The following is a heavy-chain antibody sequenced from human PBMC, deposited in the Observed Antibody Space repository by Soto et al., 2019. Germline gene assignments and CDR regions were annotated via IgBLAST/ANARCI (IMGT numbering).Heavy chain of an antibody. CDR2: FDPEDGET. Sequence: VASVKVSCKVSGYTLTELSMHWVRQAPGKGLEWMGGFDPEDGETIYAQKFQGRVTMTEDTSTDTAYMELSSLRSEDTAVYFCARLPHPGIAVAGTVYWGQGTLVTVSS. CDR1: GYTLTELS. V-gene: IGHV1-24*01. D-gene: IGHD6-19*01. J-gene: IGHJ4*02. CDR3: ARLPHPGIAVAGTVY.